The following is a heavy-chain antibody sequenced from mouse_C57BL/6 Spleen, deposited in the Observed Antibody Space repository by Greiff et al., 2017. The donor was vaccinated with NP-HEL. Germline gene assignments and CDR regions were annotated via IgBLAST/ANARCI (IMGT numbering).Heavy chain of an antibody. Sequence: QVQLQQSGAELVRPGASVTLSCKASGYTFTDYEMHWVKQTPVHGLEWIGAIDPETGGTAYNQKFKGKAILTADKSSSQAYMELRRLTSEDSAVYYCTRSGGDGYHWYFDVWGTGTTVTVSS. J-gene: IGHJ1*03. CDR1: GYTFTDYE. CDR2: IDPETGGT. D-gene: IGHD2-3*01. CDR3: TRSGGDGYHWYFDV. V-gene: IGHV1-15*01.